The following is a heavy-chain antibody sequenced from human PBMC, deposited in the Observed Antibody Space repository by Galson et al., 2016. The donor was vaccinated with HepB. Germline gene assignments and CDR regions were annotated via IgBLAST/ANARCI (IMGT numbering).Heavy chain of an antibody. CDR3: AKDGGSSWAYYYYYMDV. D-gene: IGHD6-13*01. CDR1: GFTFSYYA. J-gene: IGHJ6*03. Sequence: SLRLSCAASGFTFSYYAMSWVRQAPGKGLEWVAVISYDGSNKYYADSVKGRFTISRDNSKNTLYLQMNSLRGEDTAVYYCAKDGGSSWAYYYYYMDVWGKGTTVTVSS. CDR2: ISYDGSNK. V-gene: IGHV3-30*18.